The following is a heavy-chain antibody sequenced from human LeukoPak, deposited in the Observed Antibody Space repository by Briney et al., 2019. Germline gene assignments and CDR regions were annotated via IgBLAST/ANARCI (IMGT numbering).Heavy chain of an antibody. CDR2: IKDDGNAR. J-gene: IGHJ4*02. V-gene: IGHV3-7*01. Sequence: PGGSLRLSCAASGFMFRKYWMNWVRQAPGKGLEWVAHIKDDGNARYYVDSVKGRFTISRDNAKESVDLQMDSLTVEDTAVYYCASLLRIVPTTSVHWGQGTVVTVSS. CDR1: GFMFRKYW. D-gene: IGHD1-26*01. CDR3: ASLLRIVPTTSVH.